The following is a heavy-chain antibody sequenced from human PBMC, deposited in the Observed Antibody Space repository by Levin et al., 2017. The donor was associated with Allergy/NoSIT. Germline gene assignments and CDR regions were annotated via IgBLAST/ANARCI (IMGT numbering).Heavy chain of an antibody. CDR3: ARDGPYSSGWRRRDMAAKYGAQGDSGARQLDY. CDR2: ISGYNGNT. Sequence: GASVKVSCKPSGYTFSNYDITWVRQAPGQGLEWMGWISGYNGNTNYAQKVQGRVTMTTDTSTSTAYMELRSLRSDDTAVYYCARDGPYSSGWRRRDMAAKYGAQGDSGARQLDYWGQGTLVTVSS. V-gene: IGHV1-18*01. J-gene: IGHJ4*02. CDR1: GYTFSNYD. D-gene: IGHD6-19*01.